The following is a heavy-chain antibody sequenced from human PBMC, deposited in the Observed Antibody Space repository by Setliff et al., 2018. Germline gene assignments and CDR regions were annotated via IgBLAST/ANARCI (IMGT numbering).Heavy chain of an antibody. D-gene: IGHD3-10*01. CDR1: GGSISSYY. Sequence: PSETLSLTCTVSGGSISSYYWSWIRQPPGKGLEWIGYIYYSGSTNYNPSLKSRVTISVDTSKNQSSLKLSSVTAADTAVYYCARHQRAQYYYGSGRSAFDIWGQGTMVTVSS. CDR3: ARHQRAQYYYGSGRSAFDI. J-gene: IGHJ3*02. CDR2: IYYSGST. V-gene: IGHV4-59*08.